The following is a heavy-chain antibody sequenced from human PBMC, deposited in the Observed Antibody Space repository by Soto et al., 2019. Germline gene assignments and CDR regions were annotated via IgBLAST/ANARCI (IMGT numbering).Heavy chain of an antibody. Sequence: SETLSLTCTVSGGSISSSSYYWGWIRQPPGKGLEWIGSIYYSGSTYYNPSLKSRVTISVATSKNQFSLKLSSVTPADTAVYYCARGHLPTAPYWYFDLWGRGTLVTVSS. V-gene: IGHV4-39*07. CDR1: GGSISSSSYY. D-gene: IGHD2-2*01. J-gene: IGHJ2*01. CDR2: IYYSGST. CDR3: ARGHLPTAPYWYFDL.